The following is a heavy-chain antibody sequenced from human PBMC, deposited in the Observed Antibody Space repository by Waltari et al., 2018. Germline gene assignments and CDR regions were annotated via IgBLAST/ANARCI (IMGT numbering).Heavy chain of an antibody. CDR3: ARTFMVRTIRSRGWFDP. CDR2: VYYTGST. V-gene: IGHV4-39*02. Sequence: QLQLQESGPRLVKPSETLSLTCSVSGDSITSSNYYWAWIRQPPGKGLAWLGSVYYTGSTYYQASLKSRVAISVDTSKNYFSLSLTSVTATDTAIYFCARTFMVRTIRSRGWFDPWGQGTLVTVSS. D-gene: IGHD3-10*01. CDR1: GDSITSSNYY. J-gene: IGHJ5*02.